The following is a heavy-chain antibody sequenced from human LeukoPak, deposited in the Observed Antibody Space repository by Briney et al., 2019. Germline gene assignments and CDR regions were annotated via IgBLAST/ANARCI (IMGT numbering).Heavy chain of an antibody. Sequence: SQTLSLTCTVSGGSISSGGYYWSWIRQHPGRGLEWIGYIYYSGSTYYNPSLKSRVTISVDTSKNQFSLKLSSVTAADTAVYYCARWGSYCSSTSCPETYNWFDPWGQGTLVTVSS. D-gene: IGHD2-2*01. J-gene: IGHJ5*02. CDR2: IYYSGST. CDR3: ARWGSYCSSTSCPETYNWFDP. CDR1: GGSISSGGYY. V-gene: IGHV4-31*03.